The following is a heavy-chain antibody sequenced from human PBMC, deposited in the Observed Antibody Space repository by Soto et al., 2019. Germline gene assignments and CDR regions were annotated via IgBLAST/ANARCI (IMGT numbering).Heavy chain of an antibody. D-gene: IGHD1-26*01. V-gene: IGHV4-30-2*01. J-gene: IGHJ4*02. CDR2: IYHSGST. CDR3: ARSGYSGSYLFDY. CDR1: GGSISSGGYS. Sequence: PSETLSLTCAVSGGSISSGGYSWSWIRQPPGKGLEWIGYIYHSGSTYYNPSLKSRVTISVDRSKSQFSLKLCSVTAADTAVYYCARSGYSGSYLFDYWGQGTLVTVSS.